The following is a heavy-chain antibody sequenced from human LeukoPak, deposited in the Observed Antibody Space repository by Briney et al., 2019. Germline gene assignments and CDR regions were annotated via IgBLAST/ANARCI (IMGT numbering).Heavy chain of an antibody. Sequence: GGSLRVSCAASGFTFSSYGMHWVRQAPGQGLEWVAFIRYDESNKYYADSVRGRFTISRDNSNDTLYLQVHSLRPEDTAVYYCARSYGANYFDYWGQGTLVTVSS. V-gene: IGHV3-30*02. CDR1: GFTFSSYG. D-gene: IGHD4-23*01. CDR3: ARSYGANYFDY. J-gene: IGHJ4*02. CDR2: IRYDESNK.